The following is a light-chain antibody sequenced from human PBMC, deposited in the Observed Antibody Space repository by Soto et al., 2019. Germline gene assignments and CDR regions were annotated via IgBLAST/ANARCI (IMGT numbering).Light chain of an antibody. Sequence: SYELTQPPSVSVAPEKTTTITCGGNNIGDKRVHWYRQKSGQALVLLISYDSDRPSGIPERFSGSNSGNTATLTISRVEAGDEADYYCQVWDIMTDNYVFGGGTKLTVL. J-gene: IGLJ1*01. CDR1: NIGDKR. V-gene: IGLV3-21*04. CDR2: YDS. CDR3: QVWDIMTDNYV.